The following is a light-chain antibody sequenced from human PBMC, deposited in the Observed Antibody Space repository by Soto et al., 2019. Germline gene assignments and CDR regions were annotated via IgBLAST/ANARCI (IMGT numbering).Light chain of an antibody. J-gene: IGLJ2*01. CDR1: SSNIGRNI. V-gene: IGLV1-44*01. CDR2: SDD. Sequence: QSVLTQPPSASGTPGQRVTISCSGSSSNIGRNIVNWYQQLPGTAPKLLIYSDDQRPSGVPDRFSGSKSGTSASLAISGLQSEDEDDYYCAAWDDSLNGVVFGGGTKLTVL. CDR3: AAWDDSLNGVV.